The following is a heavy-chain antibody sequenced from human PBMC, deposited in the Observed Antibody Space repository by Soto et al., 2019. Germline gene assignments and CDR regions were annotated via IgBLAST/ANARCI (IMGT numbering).Heavy chain of an antibody. D-gene: IGHD3-10*02. CDR2: INPKFGDT. J-gene: IGHJ6*02. Sequence: QVRLVQSGAEVKEPGDSVRVSCEASGYTFTAYHIHWVRQAPGQGLEWMGWINPKFGDTGYAQDFQGRVSMTSDMSISKVYVELRRLTSDDTAIYYCARNMDYYYGRGSGNGHGVWGQGTTVTVFS. CDR3: ARNMDYYYGRGSGNGHGV. CDR1: GYTFTAYH. V-gene: IGHV1-2*02.